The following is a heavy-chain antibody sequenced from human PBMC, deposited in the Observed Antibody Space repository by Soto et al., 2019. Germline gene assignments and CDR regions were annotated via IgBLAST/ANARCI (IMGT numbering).Heavy chain of an antibody. CDR1: GGSISSYY. V-gene: IGHV4-59*01. J-gene: IGHJ5*02. Sequence: SETLSLTCTVSGGSISSYYWSWIRQPPGKGLEWIGYIYYSGSTNYNPSLKSRVTISVDTSKNQFSLKLSSVTAADTAVYYCARAHRSYGSGSFNWFDPWGQGTLVTVSS. D-gene: IGHD3-10*01. CDR2: IYYSGST. CDR3: ARAHRSYGSGSFNWFDP.